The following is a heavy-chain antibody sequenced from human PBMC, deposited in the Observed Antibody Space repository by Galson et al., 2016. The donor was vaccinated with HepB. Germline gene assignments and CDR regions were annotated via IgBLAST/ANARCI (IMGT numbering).Heavy chain of an antibody. CDR2: ISAANGYT. CDR1: GYTFTTYG. J-gene: IGHJ5*02. CDR3: TRRQLRCGRNWCDP. Sequence: SVKVSCKASGYTFTTYGITWVRQAPGQGLEWMGWISAANGYTNYAQTFKDRVTMTTDTSTSTAYLELRNLRFDDTAVYYCTRRQLRCGRNWCDPWGQGTLVTVSS. D-gene: IGHD1-1*01. V-gene: IGHV1-18*01.